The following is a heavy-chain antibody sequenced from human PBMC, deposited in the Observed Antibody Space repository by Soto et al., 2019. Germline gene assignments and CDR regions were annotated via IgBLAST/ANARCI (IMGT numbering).Heavy chain of an antibody. CDR1: GYTFTSYG. CDR3: AIGGEYYYDSSGYGFDY. V-gene: IGHV1-18*01. D-gene: IGHD3-22*01. Sequence: EASVKVSCKASGYTFTSYGISWVRQAPGQGLEWMGWISAYNGNTNYAQKLQGRVTMTTDTSTSTAYMELRSLRSDDTAVYYCAIGGEYYYDSSGYGFDYWGQGTLVTVSS. J-gene: IGHJ4*02. CDR2: ISAYNGNT.